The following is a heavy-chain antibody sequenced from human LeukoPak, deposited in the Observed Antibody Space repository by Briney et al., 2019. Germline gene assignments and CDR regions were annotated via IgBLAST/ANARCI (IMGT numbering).Heavy chain of an antibody. V-gene: IGHV4-59*08. Sequence: SETLSLTCTVSGGSISSYYWSWIRQPPGKGLEWIGYIYYSGSTNYNPSLKSRVTISVDTSKNQFSLKLSSVTAADTAVYYCARGYYDSSGYYYNYYFDYWGQGTLVTVSS. CDR3: ARGYYDSSGYYYNYYFDY. D-gene: IGHD3-22*01. CDR1: GGSISSYY. J-gene: IGHJ4*02. CDR2: IYYSGST.